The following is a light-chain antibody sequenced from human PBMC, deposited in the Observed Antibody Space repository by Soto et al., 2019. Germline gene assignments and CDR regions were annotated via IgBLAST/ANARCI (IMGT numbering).Light chain of an antibody. J-gene: IGLJ3*02. CDR2: DVN. CDR3: CSYAGSYTWV. Sequence: QSALTQPRSVSGSPGQSVTISCTGTSSDVGGYNYVSWYQQYPGKAPKLMIYDVNKWPSGVPDRFSGSKSGTTASLTISGLQAEDDADYYGCSYAGSYTWVFGGGTKVTVL. CDR1: SSDVGGYNY. V-gene: IGLV2-11*01.